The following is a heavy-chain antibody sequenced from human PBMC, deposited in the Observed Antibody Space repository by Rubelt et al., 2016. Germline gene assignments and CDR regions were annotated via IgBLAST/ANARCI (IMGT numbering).Heavy chain of an antibody. CDR2: IRSKAYAGTT. J-gene: IGHJ3*02. Sequence: VQLVESGGDVVQPGRSLRLSCTASGITFGDYAMSWVRQAPGKGLEWVGLIRSKAYAGTTEYAASVTGRFIISRDDSKDIAYLQMNSLKTEDTAVYYCTTVPGATFDAFNIWGQGTMVTVSS. V-gene: IGHV3-49*04. CDR1: GITFGDYA. CDR3: TTVPGATFDAFNI. D-gene: IGHD1-26*01.